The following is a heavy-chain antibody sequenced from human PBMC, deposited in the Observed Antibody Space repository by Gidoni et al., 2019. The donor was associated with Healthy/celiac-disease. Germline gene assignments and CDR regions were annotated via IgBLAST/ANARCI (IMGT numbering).Heavy chain of an antibody. Sequence: QITLKESGPTLVKPTQTLTLTCTFSGFSLSTSGVGVGWIRQPPGKALEWLALIYWDDDKRYSPSLKSRLTITKDTSKNQVVLTMTNMDPVDTATYYCAHSHSGSPPNPAYGSGSSAGFYYYYYGMDVWGQGTTVTVSS. J-gene: IGHJ6*02. CDR3: AHSHSGSPPNPAYGSGSSAGFYYYYYGMDV. CDR1: GFSLSTSGVG. V-gene: IGHV2-5*02. CDR2: IYWDDDK. D-gene: IGHD3-10*01.